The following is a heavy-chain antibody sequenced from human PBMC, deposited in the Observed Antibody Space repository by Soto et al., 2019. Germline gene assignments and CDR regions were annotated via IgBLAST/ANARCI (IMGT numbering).Heavy chain of an antibody. V-gene: IGHV4-39*01. Sequence: QLQLQESGPGLVKPSETLSLTCTVSGGSISSSSYYWGWIRQPPGKGLEWIGSIYYSGSTYYNPPLKSRVTIPVDTSKNQFSLKPSSVTAADTAVYYCARRRIAAAGPNYYYYMDVWGKGTTVTVSS. CDR1: GGSISSSSYY. D-gene: IGHD6-13*01. CDR2: IYYSGST. J-gene: IGHJ6*03. CDR3: ARRRIAAAGPNYYYYMDV.